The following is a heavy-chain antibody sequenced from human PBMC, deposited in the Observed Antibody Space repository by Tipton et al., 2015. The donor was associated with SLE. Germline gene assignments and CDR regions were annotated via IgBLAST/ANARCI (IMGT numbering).Heavy chain of an antibody. Sequence: TLSLTCTVSGGSISSSSYYWGWIRQPPGKGLEWIGSIYYSGSTYYNPSLKSRVTISVDTSKNQFSLKLSSVTAADTAVYYCARLGIAVAGPTDYWGQRTLVTVSS. CDR2: IYYSGST. V-gene: IGHV4-39*07. CDR3: ARLGIAVAGPTDY. D-gene: IGHD6-19*01. CDR1: GGSISSSSYY. J-gene: IGHJ4*02.